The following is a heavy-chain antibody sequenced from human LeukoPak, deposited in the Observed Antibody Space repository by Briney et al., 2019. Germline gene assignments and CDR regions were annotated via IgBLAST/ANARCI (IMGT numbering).Heavy chain of an antibody. D-gene: IGHD2-2*01. J-gene: IGHJ6*02. Sequence: ASVKVSCKASGYTFTSYGISWVRQAPGQGLEWMGWISAYNGNTNYAQKLQGRVTMTTDTSTSTAYMELRSLRSDDTAVYYCARVGFSDCSSTSCYHYYYGTDVWGQGTTVTVSS. CDR1: GYTFTSYG. CDR2: ISAYNGNT. CDR3: ARVGFSDCSSTSCYHYYYGTDV. V-gene: IGHV1-18*01.